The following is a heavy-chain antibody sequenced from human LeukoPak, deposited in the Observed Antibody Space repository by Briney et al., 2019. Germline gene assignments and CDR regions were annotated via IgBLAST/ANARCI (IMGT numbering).Heavy chain of an antibody. V-gene: IGHV3-23*01. D-gene: IGHD3-10*01. Sequence: GGSLRLSCAVSGITLSNYGMSWVRQAPGKGLEWVAGLSGSGGGTNYAHSVQGRFTISRDKPKTTLYLQMNSLRAEDTAVYFCAKRGVVIRVFLVGFHKEAYYFDSWGQGALVTVSS. J-gene: IGHJ4*02. CDR2: LSGSGGGT. CDR1: GITLSNYG. CDR3: AKRGVVIRVFLVGFHKEAYYFDS.